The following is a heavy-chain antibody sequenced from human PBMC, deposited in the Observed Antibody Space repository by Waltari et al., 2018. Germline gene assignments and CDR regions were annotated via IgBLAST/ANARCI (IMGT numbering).Heavy chain of an antibody. CDR2: IAYDGSNK. CDR1: GFTFSSYA. D-gene: IGHD4-17*01. V-gene: IGHV3-30-3*01. J-gene: IGHJ4*02. CDR3: ARGSDYGDSFDY. Sequence: QVQLVESGGGVVQPGRSLRLSCAASGFTFSSYAMHWVRQAPGKGLEWVAVIAYDGSNKYYADSVKGRFTISRDNSKNTLYLQRNSLRAEDTAVYYCARGSDYGDSFDYWGQGTLVTVSS.